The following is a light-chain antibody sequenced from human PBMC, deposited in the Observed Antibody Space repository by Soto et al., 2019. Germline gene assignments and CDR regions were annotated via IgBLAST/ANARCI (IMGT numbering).Light chain of an antibody. Sequence: DIQMTQSPSTLSASVGDRVTITCRASQSISSWLAWYQQKPGKAPKLLIYKASSLESGVPSRFSGSGSGTEFTLTISSLQPDDFATYYCQQYNSYSPETFGQGTKVDIE. V-gene: IGKV1-5*03. J-gene: IGKJ1*01. CDR1: QSISSW. CDR2: KAS. CDR3: QQYNSYSPET.